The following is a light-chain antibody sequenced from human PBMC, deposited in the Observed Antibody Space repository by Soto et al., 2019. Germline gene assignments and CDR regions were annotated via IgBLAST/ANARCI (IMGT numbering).Light chain of an antibody. J-gene: IGKJ4*01. CDR2: GAS. V-gene: IGKV3-15*01. CDR1: QSVASN. Sequence: DIVMTQSPATLSVSPGERATLSCRASQSVASNLDWYQQRPGQAPRLLIYGASTRATGVPARFSGSGSGTEFTLTISSLQSEDFAIYYCHHYNNWPHTFGGGTKVEIK. CDR3: HHYNNWPHT.